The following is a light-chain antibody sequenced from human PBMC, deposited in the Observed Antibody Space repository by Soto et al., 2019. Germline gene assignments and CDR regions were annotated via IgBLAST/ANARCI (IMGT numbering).Light chain of an antibody. CDR3: QQYDNWPTT. J-gene: IGKJ5*01. Sequence: EIVLTQSPGTLSVSPGERATLSCRASQSVSSNLVGYQQKPGQPPSLLIYGASTRATDIPARCSGSGSGTEFTPTIISLQSEDFAAYCCQQYDNWPTTFGQGTRLEI. V-gene: IGKV3-15*01. CDR2: GAS. CDR1: QSVSSN.